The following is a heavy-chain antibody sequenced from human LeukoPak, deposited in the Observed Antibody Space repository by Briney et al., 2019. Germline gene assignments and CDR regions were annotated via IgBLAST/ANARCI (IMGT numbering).Heavy chain of an antibody. V-gene: IGHV3-33*05. J-gene: IGHJ4*02. CDR3: AREYYCSGGSCYYFDY. D-gene: IGHD2-15*01. CDR1: GFIFSSYD. CDR2: ISYDGSNK. Sequence: GGSLRLSCAASGFIFSSYDMHWVRQAPGKGLEWVAVISYDGSNKYYADSVKGRFTISRDNSKNTLYLQMNSLRAEDTAVYYCAREYYCSGGSCYYFDYWGQGTLVTVSS.